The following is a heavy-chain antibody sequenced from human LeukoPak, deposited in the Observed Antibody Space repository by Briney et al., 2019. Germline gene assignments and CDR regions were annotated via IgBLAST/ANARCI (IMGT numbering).Heavy chain of an antibody. CDR2: IGSSGSTV. CDR1: GFTFSAYE. J-gene: IGHJ4*02. V-gene: IGHV3-48*03. D-gene: IGHD5-18*01. Sequence: PGGSLRLSCAASGFTFSAYEMNWVCQAPGKGLEWVSYIGSSGSTVYYADSVKGRFTISRDNAKNSMYLQMNSLRAEDTAVYYCARRAMTERGHSYGLDYWGQGTLVTVSS. CDR3: ARRAMTERGHSYGLDY.